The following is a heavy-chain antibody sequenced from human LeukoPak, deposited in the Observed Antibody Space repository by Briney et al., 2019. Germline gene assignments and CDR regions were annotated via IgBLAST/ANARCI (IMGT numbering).Heavy chain of an antibody. Sequence: GGSLRLSCVVSEFTFRSYWMSRVRQAPGKGLEWVANIKEDGSEKYYVDSVKGRFTISRDNAISRDNAKNSLFLQMNSLRAEDTAVYYCASLLSGGFDIWGQGTMVTVSS. J-gene: IGHJ3*02. D-gene: IGHD2-2*01. CDR2: IKEDGSEK. V-gene: IGHV3-7*03. CDR1: EFTFRSYW. CDR3: ASLLSGGFDI.